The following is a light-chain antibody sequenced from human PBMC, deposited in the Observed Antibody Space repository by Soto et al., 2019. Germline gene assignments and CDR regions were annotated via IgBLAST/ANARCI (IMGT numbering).Light chain of an antibody. V-gene: IGKV1-5*01. CDR1: QNISSW. J-gene: IGKJ1*01. CDR2: DAS. Sequence: DFQMTQSPSTLSASVGDRVTITCRASQNISSWLAWYQQKPGKAPKLLIFDASTLESGVPSRFSGSGSGTTFTLTISSLQSDDFATYYCLQYNGYYRTFGQGTKVDIK. CDR3: LQYNGYYRT.